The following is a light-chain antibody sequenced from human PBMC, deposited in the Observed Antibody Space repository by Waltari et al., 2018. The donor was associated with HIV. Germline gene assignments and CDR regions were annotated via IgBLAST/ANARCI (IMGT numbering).Light chain of an antibody. CDR1: SSTIGTNY. J-gene: IGLJ2*01. CDR2: RNK. CDR3: AAWDDTLTVV. V-gene: IGLV1-47*01. Sequence: QSVLTQPPSASGTPGQSVTFSCPGTSSTIGTNYVYWYQQFPGTAPKLLIDRNKKRPSGVPDRFSGSKSGTSASLDISGLRSDDEAEYYCAAWDDTLTVVFGGGTKLTVL.